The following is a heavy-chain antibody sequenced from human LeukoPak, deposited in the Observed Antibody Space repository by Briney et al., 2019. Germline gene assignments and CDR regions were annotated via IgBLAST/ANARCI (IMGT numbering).Heavy chain of an antibody. V-gene: IGHV3-23*01. CDR3: ARDYGDGYNLDY. J-gene: IGHJ4*02. CDR2: ISGSGGST. CDR1: GFTFSSYS. Sequence: PGGSLRLSCAASGFTFSSYSMNWVRQAPGKGLEWVSAISGSGGSTYYADSVKGRFTISRDNSKNTLYLQMNSLRAEDTAVYYCARDYGDGYNLDYWGQGTLVTVSS. D-gene: IGHD5-24*01.